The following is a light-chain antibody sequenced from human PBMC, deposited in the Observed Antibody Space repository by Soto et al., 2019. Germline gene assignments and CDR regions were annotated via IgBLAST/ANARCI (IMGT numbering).Light chain of an antibody. V-gene: IGKV3-15*01. J-gene: IGKJ1*01. CDR3: QQYGSSGT. CDR1: QSITRD. Sequence: EIVMTQSPATLSVSPGERVTLSCRASQSITRDLAWYQQKPGQAPRLLVFAASFRATDIPPRFSGSGSGTDFTLTISRLEPEDFAVYYCQQYGSSGTFGQGTKVDIK. CDR2: AAS.